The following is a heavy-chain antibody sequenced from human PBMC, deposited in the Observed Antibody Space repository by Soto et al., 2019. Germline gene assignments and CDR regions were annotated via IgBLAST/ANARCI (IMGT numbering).Heavy chain of an antibody. CDR3: GMVDNYVTPTPQDV. D-gene: IGHD3-16*01. V-gene: IGHV1-18*01. Sequence: QVTLEQSGDEVKKPGASVKVSGKASGYIFVNYGIAWVRQAPGQGLEWMGWISPYTGNTHSATKVQGRLTMTTDTSTSTDYMDLGSLTSDDTAVYYCGMVDNYVTPTPQDVWGQGTTVTVSS. CDR1: GYIFVNYG. J-gene: IGHJ6*02. CDR2: ISPYTGNT.